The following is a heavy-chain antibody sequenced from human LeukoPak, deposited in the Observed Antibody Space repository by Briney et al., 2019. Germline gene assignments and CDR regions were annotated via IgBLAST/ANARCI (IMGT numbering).Heavy chain of an antibody. CDR1: GFTFSSYA. J-gene: IGHJ4*02. D-gene: IGHD4-17*01. Sequence: GGSLRLSCAASGFTFSSYAMSWVRQAPGKGLEWVSAISGSGGSTYYADSVKGRFTISRDNSKNALYLQMNNLRAEDTAVYYCATKTSYGDRYFDYWGQGTLVTVSS. V-gene: IGHV3-23*01. CDR2: ISGSGGST. CDR3: ATKTSYGDRYFDY.